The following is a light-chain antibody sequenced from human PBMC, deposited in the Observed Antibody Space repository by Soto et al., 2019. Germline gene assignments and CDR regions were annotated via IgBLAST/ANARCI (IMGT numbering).Light chain of an antibody. V-gene: IGKV1-33*01. CDR1: QDISNY. CDR3: QQYDNLPPYT. Sequence: DIQMTQSPSSLSASVGDRVTITCQARQDISNYLNWYQQKPGKAPKLLIYDASNLETGVPSRFSGRGSGTDFTFTISSLQPEDIATYYCQQYDNLPPYTFGQGTKLEIK. J-gene: IGKJ2*01. CDR2: DAS.